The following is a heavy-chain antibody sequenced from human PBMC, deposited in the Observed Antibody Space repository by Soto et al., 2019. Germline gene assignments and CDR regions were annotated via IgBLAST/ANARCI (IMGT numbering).Heavy chain of an antibody. CDR2: ISYDGSTE. CDR3: TKDDGYNDSTYYHYFGMDV. V-gene: IGHV3-30*18. Sequence: AGGSLRLSCGASGFTFSGYYMHWVRQAPGKGLEWVAVISYDGSTEYYADSVKGRFTISRDNSANRLFLQMNSLRPEDTAVYYCTKDDGYNDSTYYHYFGMDVWGQGTTVTVSS. D-gene: IGHD5-12*01. CDR1: GFTFSGYY. J-gene: IGHJ6*02.